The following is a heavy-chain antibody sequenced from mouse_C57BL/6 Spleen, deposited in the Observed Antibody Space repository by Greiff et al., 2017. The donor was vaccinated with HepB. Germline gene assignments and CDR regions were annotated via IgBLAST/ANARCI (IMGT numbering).Heavy chain of an antibody. CDR2: IDPETGGT. V-gene: IGHV1-15*01. D-gene: IGHD1-1*01. Sequence: QVHVKQSGAELVRPGASVTLSCKASGYTFTDYEMHWVKQTPVHGLEWIGAIDPETGGTAYNQKFKGKAILTADKSSSTAYMELRSLTSEDSAVYYCTSRNYYGNWGQGTLVTVSA. CDR1: GYTFTDYE. J-gene: IGHJ3*01. CDR3: TSRNYYGN.